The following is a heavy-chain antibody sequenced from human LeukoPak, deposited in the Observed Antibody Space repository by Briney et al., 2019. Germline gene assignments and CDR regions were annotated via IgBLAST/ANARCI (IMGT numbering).Heavy chain of an antibody. Sequence: GGSLRLSCAASGFTFSSSWMHWVRQPPGKGLVWVSRINTDGRNTTYADSVKGRFTISRDNAKSTVYLQMNSLRPEDTALYYCAKSLGSQDYWGQGTLVTVSS. V-gene: IGHV3-74*01. CDR1: GFTFSSSW. D-gene: IGHD6-19*01. J-gene: IGHJ4*02. CDR2: INTDGRNT. CDR3: AKSLGSQDY.